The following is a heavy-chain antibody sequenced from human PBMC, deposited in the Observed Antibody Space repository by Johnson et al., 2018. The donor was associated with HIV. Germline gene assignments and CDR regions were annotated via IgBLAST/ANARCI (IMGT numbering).Heavy chain of an antibody. D-gene: IGHD3-10*02. J-gene: IGHJ3*02. CDR3: ARDFMYAFDI. CDR1: GFTFSSYA. CDR2: ISYDGSNK. V-gene: IGHV3-30*04. Sequence: QVQLVESGGGVVQSGRSLRLSCAASGFTFSSYAMHWVRQAPGKGLEWVAVISYDGSNKYYADSVKGRFTISRDNSKNTLYLQMNSLRAEDTAVYYCARDFMYAFDIWGQGTMVTVSS.